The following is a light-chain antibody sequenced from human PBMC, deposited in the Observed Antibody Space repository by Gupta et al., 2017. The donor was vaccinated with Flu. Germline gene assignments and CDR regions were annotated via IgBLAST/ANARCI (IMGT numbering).Light chain of an antibody. V-gene: IGLV2-14*01. Sequence: QSALTQPASVSGSPGQSITISCTGTTSDLGYTNYVSWYQHHPGKAPKLMIYEVNNRPSGVSHRFSGSKSGNTASLTISGLQTEDEADYYCCSYSYSSTYVFGTGTYVTVL. CDR3: CSYSYSSTYV. J-gene: IGLJ1*01. CDR1: TSDLGYTNY. CDR2: EVN.